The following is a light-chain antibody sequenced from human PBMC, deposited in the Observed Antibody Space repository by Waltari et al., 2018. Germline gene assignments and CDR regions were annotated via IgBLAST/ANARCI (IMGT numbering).Light chain of an antibody. V-gene: IGLV2-14*03. CDR1: RSHVGRYDY. Sequence: SALPQPSSVSGSPGPSISISCTGTRSHVGRYDYVSWYQQHPDKAPKLLIYDVTQRPSGISHRFSGSKSGYTASLTISGLQSEDEADYYCLSYTTSDTYVFGSGTRVTVL. J-gene: IGLJ1*01. CDR3: LSYTTSDTYV. CDR2: DVT.